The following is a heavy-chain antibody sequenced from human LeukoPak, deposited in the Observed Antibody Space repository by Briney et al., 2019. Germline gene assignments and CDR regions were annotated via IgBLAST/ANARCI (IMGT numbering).Heavy chain of an antibody. CDR3: AKAQGSCGGDTCQYAVDV. V-gene: IGHV3-23*01. CDR2: ISGSGGGI. Sequence: GGSLRLSCAASGFTFSSIAMSWVRQAPDKGLEWVSTISGSGGGIYYADSVKGRFTISRDDSKNTLYLQMNSLRAEDTAVYYCAKAQGSCGGDTCQYAVDVWGQGTTVTVSS. D-gene: IGHD2-15*01. J-gene: IGHJ6*02. CDR1: GFTFSSIA.